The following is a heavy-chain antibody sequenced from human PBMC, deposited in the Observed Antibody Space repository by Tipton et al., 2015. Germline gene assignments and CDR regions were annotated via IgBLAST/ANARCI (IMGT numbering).Heavy chain of an antibody. D-gene: IGHD3-22*01. CDR1: GGSSSVEH. J-gene: IGHJ4*02. V-gene: IGHV4-59*12. CDR2: MFYKGNT. Sequence: TLSLTCTVSGGSSSVEHWNWIRQPPGKGLEWIAYMFYKGNTYYSPSLKSRVTISLDTSKNQFSLHLSSVTAADTAVYYCAREVWYYDSSGYDYWGQGTLVTVSS. CDR3: AREVWYYDSSGYDY.